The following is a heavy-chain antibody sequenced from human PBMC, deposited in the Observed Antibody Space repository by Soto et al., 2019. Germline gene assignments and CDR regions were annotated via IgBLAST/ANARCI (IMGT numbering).Heavy chain of an antibody. CDR1: GFSLNTRGVG. D-gene: IGHD3-16*01. V-gene: IGHV2-5*02. CDR2: IYWDDAK. CDR3: VHKGEGDRILDF. J-gene: IGHJ4*02. Sequence: QITLKESGPTLVKPTQTLTLTCTFSGFSLNTRGVGVGWIRQPPGKALEWLTLIYWDDAKEYSPSLKSRLTITKDTSNNQVVLIMTNMDPVDTATYYCVHKGEGDRILDFWGQGALVTVSS.